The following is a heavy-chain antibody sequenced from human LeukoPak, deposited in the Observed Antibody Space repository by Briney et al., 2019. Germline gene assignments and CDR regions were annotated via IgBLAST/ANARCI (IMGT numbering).Heavy chain of an antibody. Sequence: SVKVSCKASGGTFSSYAISWVRQAPGQGREWMGGIIPIFGTANYAQKFQGRVTITADESTSTAYMELSSLRSEDTAVYYCARAETLLWFGDVWGKGTTVTVSS. CDR2: IIPIFGTA. D-gene: IGHD3-10*01. V-gene: IGHV1-69*13. CDR1: GGTFSSYA. J-gene: IGHJ6*04. CDR3: ARAETLLWFGDV.